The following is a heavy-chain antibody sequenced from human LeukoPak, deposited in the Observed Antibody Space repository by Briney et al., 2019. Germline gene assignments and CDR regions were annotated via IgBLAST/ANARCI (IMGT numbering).Heavy chain of an antibody. CDR2: IYHSGST. CDR1: GGSISSSSYY. Sequence: SETLSLTCTVSGGSISSSSYYWGWIRQPPGKGLEWIGSIYHSGSTYYNPSLKSRVTISVDTSKNQFSLKLSSVTAADTAVYYCARSLQWLVSCPFDYWGQGTLVTVSS. V-gene: IGHV4-39*07. J-gene: IGHJ4*02. CDR3: ARSLQWLVSCPFDY. D-gene: IGHD6-19*01.